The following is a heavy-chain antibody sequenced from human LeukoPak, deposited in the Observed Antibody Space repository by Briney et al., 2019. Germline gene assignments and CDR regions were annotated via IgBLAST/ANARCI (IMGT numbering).Heavy chain of an antibody. Sequence: PGGSLRLSCAASGFTFSSYTMNWVRQAPGKGLEWVSCISGSSSTIYYADSVKGRFTISRDNAKNSLYLQMNSLRDEDTAVYYCARKTWDSSGYYCLDYWGQGTLVTVSS. J-gene: IGHJ4*02. CDR1: GFTFSSYT. V-gene: IGHV3-48*02. D-gene: IGHD3-22*01. CDR3: ARKTWDSSGYYCLDY. CDR2: ISGSSSTI.